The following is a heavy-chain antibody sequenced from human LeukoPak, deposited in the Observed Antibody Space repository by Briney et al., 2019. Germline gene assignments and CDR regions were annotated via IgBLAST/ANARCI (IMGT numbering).Heavy chain of an antibody. V-gene: IGHV3-23*01. CDR3: AKIGSSSDY. D-gene: IGHD6-6*01. CDR2: ISDDGGDT. Sequence: GGSLRLSCAASGFTFNNYAMSWVRQAPGKGLVWVSAISDDGGDTKYADSVKGRFTISRDNSRNTLYLQMNSLRAEDTAVYYCAKIGSSSDYWGQGTLVTVSS. J-gene: IGHJ4*02. CDR1: GFTFNNYA.